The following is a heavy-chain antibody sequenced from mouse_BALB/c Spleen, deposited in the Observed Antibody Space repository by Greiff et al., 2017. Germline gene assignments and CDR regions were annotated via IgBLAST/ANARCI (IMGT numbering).Heavy chain of an antibody. CDR3: ARGGDYDVRDYYAMDY. D-gene: IGHD2-4*01. V-gene: IGHV5-17*02. Sequence: EVKLQESGGGLVQPGGSRKLSCAASGFTFSSFGMHWVRQAPEKGLEWVAYISSGSSTIYYADTVKGRFTISRDNPKNTLFLQMTSLRSEDTAMYYCARGGDYDVRDYYAMDYWGQGTSVTVSS. J-gene: IGHJ4*01. CDR2: ISSGSSTI. CDR1: GFTFSSFG.